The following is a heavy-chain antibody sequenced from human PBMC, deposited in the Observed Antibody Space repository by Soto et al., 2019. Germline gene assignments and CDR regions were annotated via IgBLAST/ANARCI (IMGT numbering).Heavy chain of an antibody. Sequence: QVQLVESGGGVVRPGRSLELSCAGSGFTFIGYGMHWVRQAPGKGLEWVAVISFDGSNKYYADSVKGRFNISRDNSKNTLYLQMNNLRAEDTAVYYCAQDPGCQLLRLNFEYWGQGTLVTVSP. CDR1: GFTFIGYG. D-gene: IGHD3-22*01. V-gene: IGHV3-30*18. J-gene: IGHJ4*02. CDR3: AQDPGCQLLRLNFEY. CDR2: ISFDGSNK.